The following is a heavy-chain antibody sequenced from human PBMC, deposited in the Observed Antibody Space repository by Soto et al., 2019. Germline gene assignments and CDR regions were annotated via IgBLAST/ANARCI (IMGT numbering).Heavy chain of an antibody. J-gene: IGHJ6*02. D-gene: IGHD3-16*01. CDR3: ARDSPKYYDYDEPNLSQGMDV. CDR2: IWNDGSNK. CDR1: GFTFSSYG. Sequence: QVQLVESGGGVVQPGRSLRLSCAASGFTFSSYGMHWVRQAPGKGLEWVAVIWNDGSNKYYADSVKGRFTISRDNSKNTLYLQMNSLRAEDTAVYYCARDSPKYYDYDEPNLSQGMDVWGQGTTVTVSS. V-gene: IGHV3-33*01.